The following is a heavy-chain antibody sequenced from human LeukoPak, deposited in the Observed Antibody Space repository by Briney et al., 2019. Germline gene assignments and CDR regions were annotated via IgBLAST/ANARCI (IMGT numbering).Heavy chain of an antibody. D-gene: IGHD1-26*01. CDR2: ITSSSTYI. Sequence: PGGSLRLSCAASGFTFSSYWMNWVRQAPGKALEWVSSITSSSTYIFYADSVKGRFTISRDNAKNSLYLQMNSLGPEDTALYYCARDPYSGNYGNYYYYYMDVWGKGTTVTISS. V-gene: IGHV3-21*01. CDR1: GFTFSSYW. CDR3: ARDPYSGNYGNYYYYYMDV. J-gene: IGHJ6*03.